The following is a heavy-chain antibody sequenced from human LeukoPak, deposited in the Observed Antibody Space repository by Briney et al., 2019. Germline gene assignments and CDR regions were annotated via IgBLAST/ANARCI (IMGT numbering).Heavy chain of an antibody. CDR2: IDQDGSEK. V-gene: IGHV3-7*04. CDR1: RFTFSSYW. CDR3: ARDRYCSSASCRYYGMDV. Sequence: GGSLRLSCAVSRFTFSSYWMSWVRQAPGKGLEWVANIDQDGSEKNYVGSVRGRFTISRDNAENSLYLQMHSLRAEDTAVYYCARDRYCSSASCRYYGMDVWGQGTMVTVSS. D-gene: IGHD2-2*01. J-gene: IGHJ6*02.